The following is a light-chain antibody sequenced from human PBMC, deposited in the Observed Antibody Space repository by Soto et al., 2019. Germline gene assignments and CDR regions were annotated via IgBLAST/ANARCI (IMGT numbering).Light chain of an antibody. CDR3: QQYGSPPLT. V-gene: IGKV3-20*01. CDR2: GAS. CDR1: QSVSGTY. Sequence: EIVLTQSPGTLFLSPGERATLSCRASQSVSGTYLGWYQMKPGQSPRLVIYGASSRATGIPDRFRGSGSGTDFTLTITGLEPEDSAVYYCQQYGSPPLTFGGGTRVEIK. J-gene: IGKJ4*01.